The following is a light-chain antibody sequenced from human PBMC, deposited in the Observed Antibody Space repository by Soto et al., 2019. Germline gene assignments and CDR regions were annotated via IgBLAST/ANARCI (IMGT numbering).Light chain of an antibody. J-gene: IGKJ5*01. Sequence: DILMTQSPLSLSVTPGQPASISCKSSQSLLQSDGKTYLFWLLQKPGQPPQLLIYEVSKRFSGVPERFSGSGSGTEFTLKISRVEAEDVGVYYCMQTIQLPITFGQGTQLEIK. CDR1: QSLLQSDGKTY. CDR2: EVS. V-gene: IGKV2D-29*01. CDR3: MQTIQLPIT.